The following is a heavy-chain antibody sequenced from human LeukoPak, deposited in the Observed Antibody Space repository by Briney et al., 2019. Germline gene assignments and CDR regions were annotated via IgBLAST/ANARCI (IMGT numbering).Heavy chain of an antibody. CDR1: GFAFRNYY. CDR3: ARDLAMAGRDLDY. D-gene: IGHD6-19*01. CDR2: ISNSGTII. J-gene: IGHJ4*02. V-gene: IGHV3-11*01. Sequence: GGSLRLSCAASGFAFRNYYMDWIRQAPGKGLEWVAYISNSGTIIYSAESVKGRFTISRDNAKNSLYLQMNSLRAEDTALYYCARDLAMAGRDLDYWGQGTLVTVSS.